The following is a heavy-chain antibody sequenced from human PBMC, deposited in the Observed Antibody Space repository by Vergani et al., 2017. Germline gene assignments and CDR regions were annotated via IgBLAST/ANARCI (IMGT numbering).Heavy chain of an antibody. CDR2: ISYDGTQK. CDR1: GFTSSYYG. J-gene: IGHJ4*02. D-gene: IGHD3-9*01. Sequence: QVHLVESGGGVVQPGRSLRLSCVVSGFTSSYYGMHWVRQAPGKGLEWVAVISYDGTQKYYVDSVKGRFTISRDNAKNSLYLQMNSLRAEDTAVYYCARADRYYDILTGYQYYFDYWGQGTLVTVSS. V-gene: IGHV3-30*03. CDR3: ARADRYYDILTGYQYYFDY.